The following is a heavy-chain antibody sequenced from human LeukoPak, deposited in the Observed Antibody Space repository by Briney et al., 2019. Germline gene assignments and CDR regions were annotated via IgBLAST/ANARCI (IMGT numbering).Heavy chain of an antibody. CDR1: GFTFSSYA. CDR2: ISYDGSNK. Sequence: GGSLRLSCAASGFTFSSYAMHWVRQAPGKGLEWVAVISYDGSNKYYADSVKGRFTISRDNSKNTLYLQMNSLRAEDTAVYYCAKLRGATINAWYFDYWGQGTLVTVSS. V-gene: IGHV3-30-3*01. CDR3: AKLRGATINAWYFDY. D-gene: IGHD5-12*01. J-gene: IGHJ4*02.